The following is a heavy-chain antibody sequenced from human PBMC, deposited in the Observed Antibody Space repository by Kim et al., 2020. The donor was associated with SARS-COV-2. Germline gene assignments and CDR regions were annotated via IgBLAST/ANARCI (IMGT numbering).Heavy chain of an antibody. CDR3: ARVGFSITIFGVVTRLFDY. V-gene: IGHV4-30-2*05. J-gene: IGHJ4*02. D-gene: IGHD3-3*01. Sequence: KSRVTISVDTSKSQFSLKLSSVTAADTAVYYCARVGFSITIFGVVTRLFDYWGQGTLVTVSS.